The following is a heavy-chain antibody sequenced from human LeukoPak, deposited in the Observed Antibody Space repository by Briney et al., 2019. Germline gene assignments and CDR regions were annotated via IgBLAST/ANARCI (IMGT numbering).Heavy chain of an antibody. CDR2: IYYSGST. V-gene: IGHV4-39*07. D-gene: IGHD3-10*01. CDR1: GGSISSSSYY. Sequence: PSETLSLTCTVSGGSISSSSYYWGWIRQPPGKGLEWIGSIYYSGSTHYNPSLKSRVAISVDTSKNQFSLKLSSVTAADTAVYYCARDRLGYGSGSYSYMDVWGKGTTVTVSS. CDR3: ARDRLGYGSGSYSYMDV. J-gene: IGHJ6*03.